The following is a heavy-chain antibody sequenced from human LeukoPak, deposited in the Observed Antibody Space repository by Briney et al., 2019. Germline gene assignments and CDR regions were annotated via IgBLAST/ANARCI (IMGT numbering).Heavy chain of an antibody. CDR1: GRSFSGYY. D-gene: IGHD3-10*01. CDR2: INHSGST. CDR3: ARDYGSGSYIGARTYNWFDP. Sequence: SETLSLTCAVYGRSFSGYYWSWIRQPPGKGLEWIGEINHSGSTNYNPSLKSRVTISVDTSKNQFSLKLSSVTAADTAVYYCARDYGSGSYIGARTYNWFDPWGQGTLVTVSS. J-gene: IGHJ5*02. V-gene: IGHV4-34*01.